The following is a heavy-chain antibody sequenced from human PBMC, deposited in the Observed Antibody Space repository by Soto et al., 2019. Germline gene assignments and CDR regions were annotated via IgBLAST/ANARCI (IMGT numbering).Heavy chain of an antibody. CDR2: ISAYNGNT. V-gene: IGHV1-18*01. CDR3: ARDPRMDCSSTSCYGAFDI. CDR1: GYTFTSYG. D-gene: IGHD2-2*01. Sequence: ASVKVSCKASGYTFTSYGISWVRQAPGQGLEWMGWISAYNGNTNYAQKLQGRVTMTTDTSTSTAYMELRSLRSDDTAVYYCARDPRMDCSSTSCYGAFDIWGQGTMVTVS. J-gene: IGHJ3*02.